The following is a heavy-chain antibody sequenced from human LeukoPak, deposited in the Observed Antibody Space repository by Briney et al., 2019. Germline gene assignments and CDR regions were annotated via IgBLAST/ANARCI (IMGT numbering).Heavy chain of an antibody. Sequence: PGGSLRLSCAASGFTFSSYWMTWVRQAPGKGLEWVSIIYSEGNTYHAESVKGRFTISRDSSKNTVYLQMNSLRGEDAAMYYCVRSSSWTGLLDQWGQGTLVTVSS. V-gene: IGHV3-53*01. CDR2: IYSEGNT. CDR3: VRSSSWTGLLDQ. J-gene: IGHJ5*02. CDR1: GFTFSSYW. D-gene: IGHD3/OR15-3a*01.